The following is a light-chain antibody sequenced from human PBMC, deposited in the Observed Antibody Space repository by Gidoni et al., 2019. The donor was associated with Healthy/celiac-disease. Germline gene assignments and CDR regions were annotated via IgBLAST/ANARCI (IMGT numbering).Light chain of an antibody. CDR1: QSVSSSY. J-gene: IGKJ4*01. CDR3: QQYGSSGVT. Sequence: EIVFTQSPGTLSLSPGERATLPCRASQSVSSSYLAWYQQKPGQAPRLLIYDASSRATGIPDRFSGSGSGTDFTLTISRLEPEDFAVYYCQQYGSSGVTFGGGTKVEIK. V-gene: IGKV3-20*01. CDR2: DAS.